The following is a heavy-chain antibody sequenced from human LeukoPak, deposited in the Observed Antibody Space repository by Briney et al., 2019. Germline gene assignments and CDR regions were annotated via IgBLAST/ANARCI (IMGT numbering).Heavy chain of an antibody. V-gene: IGHV3-21*01. CDR1: EFTFSNYA. J-gene: IGHJ4*02. Sequence: PGGSLRLSCAASEFTFSNYAMSWVRQAPGKGLEWVSSISSSSSYIYYADSVKGRFTISRDNAKNSLYLQMNSLRAEGTAVYYCARDSGYGGLGWGQGTLVTVSS. CDR2: ISSSSSYI. D-gene: IGHD6-25*01. CDR3: ARDSGYGGLG.